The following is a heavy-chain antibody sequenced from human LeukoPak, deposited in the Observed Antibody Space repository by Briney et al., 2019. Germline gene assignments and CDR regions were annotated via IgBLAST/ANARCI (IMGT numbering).Heavy chain of an antibody. Sequence: SETLSLTCAVYGGSFSGYYWSWIRQPPGKGLEWIGEINHSGSTNYNPSLKSRVTISVDTSKNQFSLKLSSVTAADTAVYYCARRVSRWYSSSYYMDVWGKGTTVTISS. CDR3: ARRVSRWYSSSYYMDV. V-gene: IGHV4-34*01. CDR1: GGSFSGYY. J-gene: IGHJ6*03. D-gene: IGHD6-13*01. CDR2: INHSGST.